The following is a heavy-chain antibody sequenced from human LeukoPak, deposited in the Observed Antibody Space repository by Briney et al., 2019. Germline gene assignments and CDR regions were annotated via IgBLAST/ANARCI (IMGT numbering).Heavy chain of an antibody. J-gene: IGHJ4*02. CDR3: AKGMVRGVPGSYFDY. CDR2: ISGSGGST. D-gene: IGHD3-10*01. V-gene: IGHV3-23*01. Sequence: GGSLRLSCAASGFTFSSYAMSWVRQAPGKGPEWVSAISGSGGSTYYADSVKGRFTISRDNSKNTLYLQMNSLRAEHTAVYYCAKGMVRGVPGSYFDYWGQGTLVTVSS. CDR1: GFTFSSYA.